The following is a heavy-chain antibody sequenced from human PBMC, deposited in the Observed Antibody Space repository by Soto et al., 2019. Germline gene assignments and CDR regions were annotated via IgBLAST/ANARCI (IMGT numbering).Heavy chain of an antibody. CDR1: GASVSSAGSHY. CDR2: LYPNGAS. CDR3: ARAPDY. Sequence: QLHLQESGPGLVKPSETLSLTCSVSGASVSSAGSHYWGWIRQPPGQGLEWIGSLYPNGASYYNPSLKNRVTISVDTSKNQFSLKMNSVTAADTAVYHCARAPDYWGQGILVTVSS. J-gene: IGHJ4*02. V-gene: IGHV4-39*02.